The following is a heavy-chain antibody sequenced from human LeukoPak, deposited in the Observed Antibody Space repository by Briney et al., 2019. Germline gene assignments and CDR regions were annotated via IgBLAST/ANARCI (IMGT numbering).Heavy chain of an antibody. CDR1: GFTFSSYG. V-gene: IGHV3-33*01. CDR3: ARDSYCSSTSCYNGGFDP. Sequence: PGRSLRLSCAASGFTFSSYGMHWVRQAPGKGLEWVAVIWYDGSNKYYADSVKGRFTISRDNSKNTLYLQMNSLRAEDTAVYYCARDSYCSSTSCYNGGFDPWGQGTLVTVSS. D-gene: IGHD2-2*01. J-gene: IGHJ5*02. CDR2: IWYDGSNK.